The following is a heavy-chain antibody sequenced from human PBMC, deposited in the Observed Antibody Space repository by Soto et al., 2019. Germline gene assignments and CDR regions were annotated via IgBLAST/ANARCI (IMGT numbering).Heavy chain of an antibody. CDR1: GGTFSSYT. V-gene: IGHV1-69*04. CDR2: IIPILGIA. CDR3: ARDLRRQGYYGY. D-gene: IGHD3-3*01. J-gene: IGHJ4*02. Sequence: SVKVSCKASGGTFSSYTISWVRQAPGQGLEWMGRIIPILGIANYAQKFQGRVTITADKSTSTAYLELSSLRFEDTAVYYCARDLRRQGYYGYWGQGTLVTVSS.